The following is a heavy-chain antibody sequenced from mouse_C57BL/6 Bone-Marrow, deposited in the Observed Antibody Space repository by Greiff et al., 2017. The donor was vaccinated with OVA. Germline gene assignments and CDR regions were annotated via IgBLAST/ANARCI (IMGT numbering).Heavy chain of an antibody. D-gene: IGHD4-1*01. CDR2: IDPSDSYT. CDR3: ARSSWDGSYYFDY. Sequence: VQLQQPGAELVMPGASVKLSCKASGYTFTSYWMHWVKQRPGQGLEWIGEIDPSDSYTNYNQQFKGKSTLSVDKSSSTAYMQLSSLTSEDSAVYYGARSSWDGSYYFDYWGQGTTLTVSS. CDR1: GYTFTSYW. J-gene: IGHJ2*01. V-gene: IGHV1-69*01.